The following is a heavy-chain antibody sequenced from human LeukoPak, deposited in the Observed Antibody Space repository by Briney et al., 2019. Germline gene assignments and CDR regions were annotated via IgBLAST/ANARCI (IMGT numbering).Heavy chain of an antibody. D-gene: IGHD2-15*01. CDR1: GYTFTSYG. J-gene: IGHJ6*02. V-gene: IGHV1-18*01. CDR3: ARDLTPPYIVVVVAATPEDPMDV. Sequence: ASVKVSCKASGYTFTSYGISWVRQAPGQGLEWMGWISAYNGNTNYAQKLQGRVTMTTDTSTSTACMELRSLRSDDTAVYYCARDLTPPYIVVVVAATPEDPMDVWGQGTTVTVSS. CDR2: ISAYNGNT.